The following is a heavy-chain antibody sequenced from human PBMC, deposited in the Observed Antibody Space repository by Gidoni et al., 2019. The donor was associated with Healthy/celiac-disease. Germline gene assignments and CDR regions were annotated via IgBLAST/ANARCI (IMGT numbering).Heavy chain of an antibody. CDR1: GGSFSGYY. J-gene: IGHJ4*02. D-gene: IGHD5-18*01. CDR2: INHSGST. V-gene: IGHV4-34*01. CDR3: ARRIQLWLRGGIDY. Sequence: QVQLQQWGAGLLKPSETLSLTCAVYGGSFSGYYWSWIRQPPGKGLEWIGEINHSGSTNYNPSLKSRVTISVDTSKNQFSLKLSSVTAADTAVYYCARRIQLWLRGGIDYWGQGTLVTVSS.